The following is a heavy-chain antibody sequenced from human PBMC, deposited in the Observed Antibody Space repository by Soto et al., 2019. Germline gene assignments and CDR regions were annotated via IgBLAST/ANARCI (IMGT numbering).Heavy chain of an antibody. J-gene: IGHJ6*02. CDR3: ARDAYYDMGV. CDR2: INSDGSTT. Sequence: EVQLVESGGGLVQPGGSLRLSCAASGFTFSTYWMHWVRQAPGKGLVWVSRINSDGSTTNYADSVKGRFTISRDNAKNTVEVQMSSLRAEERAVYYCARDAYYDMGVWGQGTTVTVSS. V-gene: IGHV3-74*01. CDR1: GFTFSTYW.